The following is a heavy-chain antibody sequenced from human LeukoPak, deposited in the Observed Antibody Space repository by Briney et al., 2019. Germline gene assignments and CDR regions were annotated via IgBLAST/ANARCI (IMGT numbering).Heavy chain of an antibody. J-gene: IGHJ5*02. CDR2: IYYSGST. V-gene: IGHV4-59*08. CDR1: GGSISSYY. Sequence: PSETLSLTCTVSGGSISSYYWSWIRQPPGKGLEWIGYIYYSGSTNYNPSLKSRVTISVDTSKNQFSLKLSSVTAADTAVYYCARYYYDSSGYSRFDPWGQGTLVTVSS. CDR3: ARYYYDSSGYSRFDP. D-gene: IGHD3-22*01.